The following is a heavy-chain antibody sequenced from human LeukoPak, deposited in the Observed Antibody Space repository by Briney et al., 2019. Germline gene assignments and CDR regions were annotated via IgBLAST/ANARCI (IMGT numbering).Heavy chain of an antibody. CDR3: ARDRYSSTWNKRWFDT. D-gene: IGHD1-1*01. V-gene: IGHV3-21*04. Sequence: GGSLRLSCAASGFTFSSYSMNWVRQAPGKGLEWVSSISSSSYIYYADSVKGRFTISRDNAKNTVYLEMNSLRVEDTAVYYCARDRYSSTWNKRWFDTWGQGTLVTVSS. CDR2: ISSSSYI. CDR1: GFTFSSYS. J-gene: IGHJ5*02.